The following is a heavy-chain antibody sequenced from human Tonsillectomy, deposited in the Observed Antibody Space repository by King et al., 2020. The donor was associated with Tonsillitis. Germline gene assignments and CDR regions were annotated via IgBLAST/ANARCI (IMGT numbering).Heavy chain of an antibody. D-gene: IGHD5-12*01. V-gene: IGHV1-58*01. Sequence: QLVESGPEVRKPGTSVKVSCKASGLTFSTSAVQWVRQARGQRLEWIGWIVVGSGTTNYAQKFQERVTITRDMSTRTVYMELSSLRSEDTAVYYCATEGDMATWFDPWGQGTLVTVSS. CDR2: IVVGSGTT. CDR3: ATEGDMATWFDP. J-gene: IGHJ5*02. CDR1: GLTFSTSA.